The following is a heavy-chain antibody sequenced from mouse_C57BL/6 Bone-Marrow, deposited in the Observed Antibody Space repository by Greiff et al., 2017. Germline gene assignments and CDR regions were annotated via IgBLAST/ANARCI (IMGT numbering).Heavy chain of an antibody. CDR3: ARTTQATDWFAY. CDR2: IDPADSYT. J-gene: IGHJ3*01. D-gene: IGHD3-2*02. Sequence: QVQLQQPGAELVMPGASVKLSCKASGYTFTSYWMHWVKQRPGQGLEWIGEIDPADSYTNYNQKFKGKSTLTVDKSSNTAYMQLSSLTSEDAAVYYYARTTQATDWFAYWGQGTLVTVSA. CDR1: GYTFTSYW. V-gene: IGHV1-69*01.